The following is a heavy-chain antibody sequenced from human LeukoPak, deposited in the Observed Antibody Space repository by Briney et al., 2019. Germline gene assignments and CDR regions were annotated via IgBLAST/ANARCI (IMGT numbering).Heavy chain of an antibody. CDR1: GFTFSDYY. D-gene: IGHD6-19*01. CDR2: ISSSGSTI. CDR3: AKDSRSGWYGGNFQQ. Sequence: GGSLRLSCAASGFTFSDYYMSWIRQAPGKGLEWVSYISSSGSTIYYADSVKGRFTISRDNAKNSLYLQMNSLRVEDTAVYYCAKDSRSGWYGGNFQQWGQGTLVTVSS. J-gene: IGHJ1*01. V-gene: IGHV3-11*01.